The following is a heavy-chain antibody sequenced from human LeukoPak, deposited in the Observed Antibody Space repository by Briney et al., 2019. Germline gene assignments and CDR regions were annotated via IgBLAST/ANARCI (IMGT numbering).Heavy chain of an antibody. CDR1: DYTFTSYG. CDR2: ISAYYGNT. Sequence: ASVKVSCKGSDYTFTSYGISWVRQAPGQGLEWMGWISAYYGNTNYAQKLQGRVTLSTDTSTRTAYLELRGLGSDGTDVHYFARDEYCSNTICAKPFDYWGQGTLVTVSS. V-gene: IGHV1-18*01. D-gene: IGHD2-2*01. CDR3: ARDEYCSNTICAKPFDY. J-gene: IGHJ4*02.